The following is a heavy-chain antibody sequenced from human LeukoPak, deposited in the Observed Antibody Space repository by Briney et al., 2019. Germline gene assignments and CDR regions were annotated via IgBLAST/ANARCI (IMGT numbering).Heavy chain of an antibody. V-gene: IGHV3-9*01. D-gene: IGHD4-23*01. CDR2: ISWNSGSI. J-gene: IGHJ4*02. CDR3: ARDRGYSTFDY. Sequence: PGRSLRLSCAASGFTFDDYAMHWVRQAPGKGLEWVSGISWNSGSIGYADSVKGRFTISRDNAKNSLYLQMNSLRVDDTAVYYRARDRGYSTFDYWGQGTLVTVSS. CDR1: GFTFDDYA.